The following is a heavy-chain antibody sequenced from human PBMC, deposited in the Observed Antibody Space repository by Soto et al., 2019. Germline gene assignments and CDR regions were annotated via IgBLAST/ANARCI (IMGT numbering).Heavy chain of an antibody. J-gene: IGHJ6*04. Sequence: GGSLRLSCAASGFTFSSYAMSWVRQAPGKGLEWVSAISGSGGSTYYADSVKGRFTISRDNSKNTLYLQMNSLRAEDTAVYDCAKDEYSYGYFYYCGMDVWGKGTTVTVPQ. V-gene: IGHV3-23*01. CDR1: GFTFSSYA. CDR2: ISGSGGST. D-gene: IGHD5-18*01. CDR3: AKDEYSYGYFYYCGMDV.